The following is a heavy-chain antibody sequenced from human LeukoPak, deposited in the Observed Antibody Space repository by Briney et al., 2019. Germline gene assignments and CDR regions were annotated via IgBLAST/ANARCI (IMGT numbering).Heavy chain of an antibody. CDR2: IYYSGST. Sequence: SETLSLTCAVYGGSFSGYYWNWIRQPPGKGLEWIGYIYYSGSTNYNPSLKSRVTISVDTSKNQFSLKLSSVTAADTAVYYCARLLSETTTRYGMDVWGQGTTVTVSS. CDR1: GGSFSGYY. CDR3: ARLLSETTTRYGMDV. D-gene: IGHD4-11*01. V-gene: IGHV4-59*08. J-gene: IGHJ6*02.